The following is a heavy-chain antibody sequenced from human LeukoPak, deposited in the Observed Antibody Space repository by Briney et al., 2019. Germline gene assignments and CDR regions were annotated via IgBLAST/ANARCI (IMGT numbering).Heavy chain of an antibody. J-gene: IGHJ6*02. D-gene: IGHD6-19*01. CDR1: GGSISSHY. CDR3: ARDRYSSGWTDYYYYYGMDV. CDR2: IYYSGST. V-gene: IGHV4-59*11. Sequence: PSETLSLTCTVSGGSISSHYWSWIRQPPGKGLEWIGYIYYSGSTNYNPSLKSRVTISVDTSKNQFSLKLSSVTAADTAVYYCARDRYSSGWTDYYYYYGMDVWGQGTTVTVSS.